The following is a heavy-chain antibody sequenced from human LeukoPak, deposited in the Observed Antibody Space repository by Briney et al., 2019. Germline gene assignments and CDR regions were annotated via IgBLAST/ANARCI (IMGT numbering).Heavy chain of an antibody. CDR1: GGSFSGYY. Sequence: SETLSLTCAVYGGSFSGYYWSWIRQPPGKGLEWIGEINHSGSTNYNPSLKSGVTISVDTSKNQFSLKLSSVTAADTAVYYCAGARGYSYGFYFDYWGQGTLVTVSS. CDR3: AGARGYSYGFYFDY. V-gene: IGHV4-34*01. J-gene: IGHJ4*02. CDR2: INHSGST. D-gene: IGHD5-18*01.